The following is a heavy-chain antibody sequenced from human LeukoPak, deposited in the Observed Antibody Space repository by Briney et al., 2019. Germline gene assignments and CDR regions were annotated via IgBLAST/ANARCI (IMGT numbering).Heavy chain of an antibody. Sequence: GESLKISCKGSGYSFTSYWIGWVRQMPGKGLEWMGIIYPGDSDTRYSPSFQGQVTISADKSISTAYLQWSSLKASDTAMYYCARTGSGWYRGYYFDYWGQGTLVTVSS. CDR1: GYSFTSYW. V-gene: IGHV5-51*01. CDR3: ARTGSGWYRGYYFDY. D-gene: IGHD6-19*01. J-gene: IGHJ4*02. CDR2: IYPGDSDT.